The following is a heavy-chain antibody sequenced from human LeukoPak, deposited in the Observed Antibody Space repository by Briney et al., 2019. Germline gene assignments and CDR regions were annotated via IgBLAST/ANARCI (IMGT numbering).Heavy chain of an antibody. V-gene: IGHV4-34*01. CDR3: ASVENYDLWMRYKVGPHWFDP. J-gene: IGHJ5*02. Sequence: SETLSLTCAVYGGSFSGYHWSWIRQPPGKGLEWIGYINYSGSTNYNPSLKSRVTVSVDTSKNQFSLKLSSVTAADTAAYYCASVENYDLWMRYKVGPHWFDPWGQGTLVTVSS. CDR2: INYSGST. D-gene: IGHD3-3*01. CDR1: GGSFSGYH.